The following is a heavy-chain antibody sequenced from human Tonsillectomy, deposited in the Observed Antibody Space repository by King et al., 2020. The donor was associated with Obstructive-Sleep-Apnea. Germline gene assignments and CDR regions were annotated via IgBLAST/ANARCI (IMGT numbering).Heavy chain of an antibody. D-gene: IGHD6-19*01. CDR2: IYYTGSA. CDR1: GGSITSYY. V-gene: IGHV4-59*01. CDR3: AREWLGVDY. Sequence: QLQESGPGLVKPSETLSLTCTVSGGSITSYYWSWIRQPPGKGLEWIGYIYYTGSANYNPSLKSRVTISVDTSKNQFSLRLSSVTAADTAVFYWAREWLGVDYWGQGTLVTVSS. J-gene: IGHJ4*02.